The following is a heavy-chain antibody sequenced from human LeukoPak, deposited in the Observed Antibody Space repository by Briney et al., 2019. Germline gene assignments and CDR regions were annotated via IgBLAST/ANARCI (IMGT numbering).Heavy chain of an antibody. Sequence: GGSLRLSCAASGFTFSSYAMSWVRQAPGKGLEWVSTIRGSGGSAYYGNSVKGRFSISRDNSKNTLYLQMNSLRAEDTAVYYCAKDDGLVQTFDYWGQGTLVTVSS. CDR3: AKDDGLVQTFDY. CDR2: IRGSGGSA. D-gene: IGHD6-19*01. J-gene: IGHJ4*02. CDR1: GFTFSSYA. V-gene: IGHV3-23*01.